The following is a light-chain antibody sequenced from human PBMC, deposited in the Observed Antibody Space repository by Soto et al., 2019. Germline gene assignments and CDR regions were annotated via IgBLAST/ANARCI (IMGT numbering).Light chain of an antibody. CDR1: TSNIGNNY. CDR3: RTWASSLIASWV. J-gene: IGLJ3*02. Sequence: QSVLTQPPSVSAAPGQKVIISCSGSTSNIGNNYVSWYQHLPGTAPKLLIYENNKRPSGIPDRFSGSKSGTSATLGITGLQAGDEADYYCRTWASSLIASWVFGGGTKLTVL. V-gene: IGLV1-51*02. CDR2: ENN.